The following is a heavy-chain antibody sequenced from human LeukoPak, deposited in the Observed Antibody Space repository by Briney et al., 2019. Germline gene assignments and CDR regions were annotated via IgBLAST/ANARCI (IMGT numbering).Heavy chain of an antibody. CDR3: ARILKPRVRIQLWSHVTAYYFDY. Sequence: SETLSLTCAVYGGSFSGYYWSWIRQPPGKGLEWIGEINHSGSTNYNPSLKSRVTISVDTSKNQFSLKLSSVTAADTAVYYCARILKPRVRIQLWSHVTAYYFDYWGQGTLVTVSS. V-gene: IGHV4-34*01. CDR2: INHSGST. J-gene: IGHJ4*02. D-gene: IGHD5-18*01. CDR1: GGSFSGYY.